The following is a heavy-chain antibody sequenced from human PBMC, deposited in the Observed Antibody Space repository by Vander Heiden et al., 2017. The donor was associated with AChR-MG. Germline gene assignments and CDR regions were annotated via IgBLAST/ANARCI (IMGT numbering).Heavy chain of an antibody. J-gene: IGHJ4*02. CDR2: MSGSGGSK. D-gene: IGHD6-19*01. CDR3: AKDMLSSGWPFDY. V-gene: IGHV3-23*01. CDR1: GFTFSSYA. Sequence: EVQLLESGGGLVQPGGSLRLSCAASGFTFSSYAMRRVRQAPGKGLEWVSAMSGSGGSKYYADSVKGRFTISRDNSKNTLYLQMNSLRAEDTAVYYCAKDMLSSGWPFDYWGQGTLVTVSS.